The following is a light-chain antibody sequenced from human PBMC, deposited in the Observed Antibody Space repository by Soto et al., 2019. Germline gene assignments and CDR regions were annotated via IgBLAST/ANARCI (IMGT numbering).Light chain of an antibody. Sequence: QSALTQPASVSGSPGQSITISCTGTSSDVGRYNFVSWYQQHPDKAPKLMIYEVSNRPSGISSRFSGPKSGNTASLTIFGLQAEDEADYYCSSYTTNSPFYAFGTGTQVTVL. J-gene: IGLJ1*01. V-gene: IGLV2-14*01. CDR3: SSYTTNSPFYA. CDR2: EVS. CDR1: SSDVGRYNF.